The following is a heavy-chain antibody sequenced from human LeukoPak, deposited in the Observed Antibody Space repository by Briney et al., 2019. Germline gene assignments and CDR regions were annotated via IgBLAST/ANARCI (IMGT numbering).Heavy chain of an antibody. D-gene: IGHD6-13*01. J-gene: IGHJ3*02. CDR1: GGSISSYY. Sequence: PSETLCLTCTVSGGSISSYYWSWIRQPPGKGLEWIGYIYTSGGTNYNPSLKSRVTISVDTSKNQFSLKLSSVTAADTAVYYCANAGYSSSWDAFDIWGQGTMVTVSS. CDR3: ANAGYSSSWDAFDI. CDR2: IYTSGGT. V-gene: IGHV4-4*09.